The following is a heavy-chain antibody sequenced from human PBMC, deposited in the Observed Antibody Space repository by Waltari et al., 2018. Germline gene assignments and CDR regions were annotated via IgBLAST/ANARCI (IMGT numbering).Heavy chain of an antibody. Sequence: QVQLQESGPGLVKPSETLSLTCTVSGGSISSYYWSWIRQPPGKGLEWIGYIYYSGGTNYNPSLKSRVTISVDTSKNQFSLKLSSVTAADTAVYYCAREARWAAATNWFDPWGQGTLVTVSS. D-gene: IGHD2-2*01. J-gene: IGHJ5*02. V-gene: IGHV4-59*01. CDR3: AREARWAAATNWFDP. CDR1: GGSISSYY. CDR2: IYYSGGT.